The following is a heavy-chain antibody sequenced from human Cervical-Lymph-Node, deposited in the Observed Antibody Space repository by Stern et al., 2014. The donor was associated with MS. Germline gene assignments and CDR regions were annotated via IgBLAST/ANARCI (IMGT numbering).Heavy chain of an antibody. Sequence: QVQLVQSGAELKQPGASGKVSCKASGFALTSAGISWVRQAPGQGLEWMGWISAYNVNTNYAQRFQDRVNMTTDASTSTAYMELRSLRSDDTAVYYCARHSIKGYNCFDTWGQGTLVTVSS. D-gene: IGHD1-14*01. CDR3: ARHSIKGYNCFDT. J-gene: IGHJ5*02. V-gene: IGHV1-18*01. CDR1: GFALTSAG. CDR2: ISAYNVNT.